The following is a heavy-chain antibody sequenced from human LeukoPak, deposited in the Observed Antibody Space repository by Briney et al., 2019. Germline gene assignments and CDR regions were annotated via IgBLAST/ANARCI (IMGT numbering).Heavy chain of an antibody. CDR1: GDSVSSNSAA. J-gene: IGHJ6*03. V-gene: IGHV6-1*01. CDR3: ARGGVGATKADYYYYMDV. Sequence: SQTLSLTCAISGDSVSSNSAAWNWIRHSPSRGLEWLGRTYYRSKWYNDYAVSVKSRITINPDTSKNQFSLQLNSVTPEDTAVYYCARGGVGATKADYYYYMDVWGKGTTVTVSS. CDR2: TYYRSKWYN. D-gene: IGHD1-26*01.